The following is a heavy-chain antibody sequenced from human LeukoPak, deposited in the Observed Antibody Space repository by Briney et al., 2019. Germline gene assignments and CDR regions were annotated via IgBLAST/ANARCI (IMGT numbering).Heavy chain of an antibody. Sequence: SQTLSLTCTVSGGSISSGSYYWSWIRQPAGNGLEWIGRIYASGSTNYNPSLKSRVTISVDTSKNEFSLKLSSVTAADTAVYYCARESITIFGVVIIEYYYYYMDVWRKGTTATVSS. CDR1: GGSISSGSYY. J-gene: IGHJ6*03. V-gene: IGHV4-61*02. CDR2: IYASGST. CDR3: ARESITIFGVVIIEYYYYYMDV. D-gene: IGHD3-3*01.